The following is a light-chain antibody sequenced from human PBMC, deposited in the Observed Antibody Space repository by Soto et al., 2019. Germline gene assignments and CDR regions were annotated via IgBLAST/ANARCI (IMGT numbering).Light chain of an antibody. CDR3: QQYGSSPRT. CDR1: QSVGSG. CDR2: GAS. Sequence: EIVMTHSPATLSVSPCERATLSFRASQSVGSGLSWYQQKPGQAPRLLIYGASSRATGIPDRFSGSGSGTDFTLTISRLEPEDFAVYYCQQYGSSPRTFGQGTKVDIK. J-gene: IGKJ1*01. V-gene: IGKV3-20*01.